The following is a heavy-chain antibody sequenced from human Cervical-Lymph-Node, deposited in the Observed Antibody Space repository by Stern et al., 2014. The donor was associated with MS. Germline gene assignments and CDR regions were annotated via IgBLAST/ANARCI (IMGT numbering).Heavy chain of an antibody. CDR2: LFCVFGTP. V-gene: IGHV1-69*01. J-gene: IGHJ5*02. CDR1: GGTFSKFP. D-gene: IGHD6-13*01. CDR3: ALSSETSDRWYSLGYDL. Sequence: LLESGGEVTKTGYSVKVSCKASGGTFSKFPSSWVRQAPGQGLEWMGGLFCVFGTPTYAQEFRGRVTITADVSTSTVYMELSSLRSDDTAVYYCALSSETSDRWYSLGYDLWGQGTLVTVSS.